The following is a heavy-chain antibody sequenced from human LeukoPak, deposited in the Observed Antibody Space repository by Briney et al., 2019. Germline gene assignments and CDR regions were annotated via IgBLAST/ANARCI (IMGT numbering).Heavy chain of an antibody. D-gene: IGHD3-22*01. V-gene: IGHV1-2*02. CDR1: GYTFTGYY. Sequence: GASVTVSCKASGYTFTGYYMHWVRQAPGPGLEWMGWINPNSGGTNYAQKFQGRVTMTRDTSISTAYMELSRLRSDDTAVYYCARAYTMIGVVIKNYFDYWGQGTLVTVSS. CDR2: INPNSGGT. CDR3: ARAYTMIGVVIKNYFDY. J-gene: IGHJ4*02.